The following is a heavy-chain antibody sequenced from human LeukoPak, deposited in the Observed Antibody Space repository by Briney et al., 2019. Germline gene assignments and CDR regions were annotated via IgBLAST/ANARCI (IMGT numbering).Heavy chain of an antibody. D-gene: IGHD3-10*01. CDR1: GFSFTTDSYC. V-gene: IGHV4-61*01. CDR3: ARDHFGSLDS. J-gene: IGHJ4*02. CDR2: DYCGGNT. Sequence: SETLSLICTVSGFSFTTDSYCWGWIRQPPGKGLEWIGYDYCGGNTNYDPSLKRRVTISVDTSKNQFSLTLTSVTAADTAVYFCARDHFGSLDSWGQGILVTVSS.